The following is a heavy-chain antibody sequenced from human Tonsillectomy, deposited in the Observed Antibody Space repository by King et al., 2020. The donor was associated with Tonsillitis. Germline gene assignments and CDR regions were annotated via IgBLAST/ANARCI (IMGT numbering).Heavy chain of an antibody. CDR3: ARDNYVWGSYRNYGMDV. D-gene: IGHD3-16*02. CDR2: IHYSGTT. CDR1: GGSISSYY. Sequence: QVQLQESGPGLVKPSETLSLTCTVSGGSISSYYWNWIRQPPGKGLEWIGYIHYSGTTNYNPSLMSRVTMSVDTSKNQFSLKLSSVTAADTAVYYCARDNYVWGSYRNYGMDVWGQGTTVTVSS. V-gene: IGHV4-59*01. J-gene: IGHJ6*02.